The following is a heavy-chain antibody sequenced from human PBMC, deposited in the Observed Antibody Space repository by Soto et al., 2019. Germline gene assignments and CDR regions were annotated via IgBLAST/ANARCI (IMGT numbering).Heavy chain of an antibody. J-gene: IGHJ4*02. CDR2: INPNGGST. V-gene: IGHV1-46*01. CDR1: GYTVIHYY. CDR3: ARSRLQGDF. D-gene: IGHD1-26*01. Sequence: QVQLVQSGAEVKKPGASVKISCKASGYTVIHYYIHWVRQAPGQGLEWMAIINPNGGSTNYAQKFQGRVTVTSDTSTTTVSMELNSLESDDAAVYFWARSRLQGDFGGQGTLVTVTS.